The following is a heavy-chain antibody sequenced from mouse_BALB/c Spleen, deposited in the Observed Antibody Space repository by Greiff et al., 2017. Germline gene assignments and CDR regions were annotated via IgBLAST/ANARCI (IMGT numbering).Heavy chain of an antibody. D-gene: IGHD4-1*01. V-gene: IGHV5-17*02. Sequence: EVKVVESGGGLVQPGGSRKLSCAASGFTFSSFGMHWVRQAPEKGLEWVAYISSGSSTIYYADTVKGRFTISRDNPKNTLFLQMTSLRSEDTAMYYCARSGTGDLAWFAYWGQGTLVTVSA. J-gene: IGHJ3*01. CDR3: ARSGTGDLAWFAY. CDR2: ISSGSSTI. CDR1: GFTFSSFG.